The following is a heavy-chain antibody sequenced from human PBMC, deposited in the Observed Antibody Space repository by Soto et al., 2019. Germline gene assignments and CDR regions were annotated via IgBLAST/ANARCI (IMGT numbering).Heavy chain of an antibody. V-gene: IGHV3-30-3*01. Sequence: GGSLRLSCAASGFTYSTYTMHWVRQAPGKGLEWVAVISYDGNNKFYADSVRGRFTISRDNAKNSLYLQMNSLRDDDTAVYYCARGSSNWAYYFDFWGQGTLVTVSS. D-gene: IGHD6-13*01. CDR3: ARGSSNWAYYFDF. CDR2: ISYDGNNK. J-gene: IGHJ4*02. CDR1: GFTYSTYT.